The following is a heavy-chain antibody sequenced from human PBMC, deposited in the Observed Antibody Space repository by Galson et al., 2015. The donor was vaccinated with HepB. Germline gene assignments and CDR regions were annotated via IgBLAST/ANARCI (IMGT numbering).Heavy chain of an antibody. CDR2: IYYSGST. V-gene: IGHV4-31*03. J-gene: IGHJ5*02. D-gene: IGHD6-19*01. Sequence: TLSLTCTVSGGSISSGGYYWSWIRQHPGKGLEWIGYIYYSGSTYYNPSLKSRVTISVDTSKDQFSLKLSSVTAADTAVYYCASQYLVTEYSGGWYGAGWFDPWGQGTLVTVSS. CDR3: ASQYLVTEYSGGWYGAGWFDP. CDR1: GGSISSGGYY.